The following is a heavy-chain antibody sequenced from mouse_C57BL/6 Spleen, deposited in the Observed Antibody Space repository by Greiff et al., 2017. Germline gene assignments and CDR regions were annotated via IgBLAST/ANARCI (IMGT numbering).Heavy chain of an antibody. CDR1: GYSITSGYY. CDR2: ISYDGSN. V-gene: IGHV3-6*01. CDR3: ASKGITVDY. J-gene: IGHJ2*01. D-gene: IGHD2-4*01. Sequence: EVQLVESGPGLVKPSQSLSLTCSVTGYSITSGYYWNWIRQFPGNKLEWMGYISYDGSNNYNPSLKNRISITRDTSKNQFFLKLNSVTTEDTATYYCASKGITVDYWGQGTTLTVSS.